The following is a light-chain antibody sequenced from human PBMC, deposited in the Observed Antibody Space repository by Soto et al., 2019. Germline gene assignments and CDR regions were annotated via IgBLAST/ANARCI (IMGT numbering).Light chain of an antibody. J-gene: IGKJ5*01. V-gene: IGKV3-20*01. CDR1: QSVSSSQ. Sequence: NVSTQSPCTLSLSPGEGDTLPCRAGQSVSSSQLAWYQQKPGQAPRLLVYGASSRATGIPERFSGSVSETDFTLSISRLEPEDFAVYYCQHYGNSPLTFGQGTRLEVK. CDR3: QHYGNSPLT. CDR2: GAS.